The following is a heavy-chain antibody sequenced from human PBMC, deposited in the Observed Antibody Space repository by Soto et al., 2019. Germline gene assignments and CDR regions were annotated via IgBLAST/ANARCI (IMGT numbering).Heavy chain of an antibody. CDR3: ARDCRYCSGGSCYSHCY. D-gene: IGHD2-15*01. CDR1: GGTFSSYA. CDR2: IIPNFGTA. Sequence: QVQLVQSGAEVKKPGSSVKVSCKASGGTFSSYAISWVRQAPGQGLEWMGGIIPNFGTANYAQKFQGRVTITADESTSTAYMELSSLRSEDTAVYYCARDCRYCSGGSCYSHCYWGQGTLVTVSS. V-gene: IGHV1-69*01. J-gene: IGHJ4*02.